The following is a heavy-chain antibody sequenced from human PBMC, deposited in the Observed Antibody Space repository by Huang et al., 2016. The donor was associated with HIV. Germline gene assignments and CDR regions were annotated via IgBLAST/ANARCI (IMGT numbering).Heavy chain of an antibody. J-gene: IGHJ4*02. Sequence: EVQLVQSGPEMKKPGESLKISCQASGYIFTTHWIGWVRQTPERGLEGRGIVWPGESDTKYSPAFKGQVTISADKSMNVAYLQWSSLKASDTAIYYCVRHSDDTSGHFEHFDSWGQGTLVTVSS. V-gene: IGHV5-51*01. D-gene: IGHD3-22*01. CDR3: VRHSDDTSGHFEHFDS. CDR1: GYIFTTHW. CDR2: VWPGESDT.